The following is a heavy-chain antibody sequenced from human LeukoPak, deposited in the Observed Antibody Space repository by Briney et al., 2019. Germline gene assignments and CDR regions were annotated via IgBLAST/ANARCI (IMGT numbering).Heavy chain of an antibody. CDR2: IIPIFGTA. CDR3: ARVSDSPPALSYYMDV. CDR1: GGTFSSYA. J-gene: IGHJ6*03. Sequence: ASVKVSCKASGGTFSSYAISWVRQAPGQGLEWMGGIIPIFGTANYAQKFQGRVTITADESTSTAYMELSSLRSEDTAVYYCARVSDSPPALSYYMDVWGKGTTVTISS. D-gene: IGHD5-18*01. V-gene: IGHV1-69*13.